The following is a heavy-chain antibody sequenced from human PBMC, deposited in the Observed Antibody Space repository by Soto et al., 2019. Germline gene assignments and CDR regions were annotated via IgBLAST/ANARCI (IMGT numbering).Heavy chain of an antibody. Sequence: QVQLVQSGAEVKKPGSSVRVSCKASGGTFSKYKITWVRQAPGQGLEWMGGIIPVFGTANYAQKFQGRDTITADEYRSTAYMEVSSLRSDDTVVYYCARDCSGGGCLSDHDFYSGMDFWGQGTTVTVSS. J-gene: IGHJ6*02. CDR3: ARDCSGGGCLSDHDFYSGMDF. D-gene: IGHD2-15*01. V-gene: IGHV1-69*12. CDR2: IIPVFGTA. CDR1: GGTFSKYK.